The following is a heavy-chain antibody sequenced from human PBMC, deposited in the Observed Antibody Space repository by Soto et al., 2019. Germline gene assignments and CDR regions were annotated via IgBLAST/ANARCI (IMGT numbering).Heavy chain of an antibody. CDR2: ISGSGYAT. Sequence: EVKLKESGGGLFQPGGSARLSCVASGFTFDSYAMSWVRQTPGGGLEWVAAISGSGYATYYTQSVQGRFTISRDKSKNTVFLQMNSLRAEDTAVYFCAKGRYFDASGGCANYWGQGTEVTVSS. CDR1: GFTFDSYA. D-gene: IGHD2-15*01. J-gene: IGHJ4*02. V-gene: IGHV3-23*01. CDR3: AKGRYFDASGGCANY.